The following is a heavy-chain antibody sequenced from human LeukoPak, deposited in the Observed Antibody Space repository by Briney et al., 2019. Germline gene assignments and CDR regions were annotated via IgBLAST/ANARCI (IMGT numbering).Heavy chain of an antibody. V-gene: IGHV3-7*01. CDR1: GFTFNNYW. Sequence: PGGSLRLSCAASGFTFNNYWMSWVRQAPGKGLEWVANIRQDGSEKYYVDSVKGRFTISRDNAKNTLYLQMNSLRAEDTAVYYCANRPRGEPRFDYWGQGTLVTVSS. CDR3: ANRPRGEPRFDY. CDR2: IRQDGSEK. J-gene: IGHJ4*02. D-gene: IGHD1-14*01.